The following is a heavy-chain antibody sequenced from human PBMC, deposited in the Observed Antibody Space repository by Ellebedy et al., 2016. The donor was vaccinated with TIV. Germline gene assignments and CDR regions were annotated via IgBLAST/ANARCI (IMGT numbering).Heavy chain of an antibody. V-gene: IGHV3-30*03. CDR1: GFTFSRSS. CDR2: VSYDGSNK. J-gene: IGHJ4*02. CDR3: ARSRYPGARSSFDS. Sequence: GESLKISCAASGFTFSRSSMTWVRQAPGKGLEWVAVVSYDGSNKYYADSVKGRFTISRDISKNTLYLQMNSLRAEDTALYHCARSRYPGARSSFDSWGQGTLVTVSS. D-gene: IGHD6-6*01.